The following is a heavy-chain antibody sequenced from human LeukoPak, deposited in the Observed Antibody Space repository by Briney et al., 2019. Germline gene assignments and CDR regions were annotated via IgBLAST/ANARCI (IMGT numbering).Heavy chain of an antibody. CDR1: GFPFSSYG. J-gene: IGHJ4*02. D-gene: IGHD6-19*01. CDR3: AKGGGSSGRSYYFDY. CDR2: ISNGGNNK. Sequence: GGSLRLSCAASGFPFSSYGMHWVRQAPGKGLEWVAAISNGGNNKFYADSVKGRFTISRDNPKNTMNLQMNSLRAEDTAVYYCAKGGGSSGRSYYFDYWGQGTLVTVSS. V-gene: IGHV3-30*18.